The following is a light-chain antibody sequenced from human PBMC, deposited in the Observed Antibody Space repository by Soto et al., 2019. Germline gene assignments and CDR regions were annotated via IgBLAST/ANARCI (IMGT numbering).Light chain of an antibody. J-gene: IGLJ2*01. Sequence: QPVLTQPPSVSGAPGQRVTISCTGSSSNIGAGYNVHWYQQLPGTAPKLLIYGNSNRPSGFPDRFSGSKSGTSASLAITGLQSYDEADYYCQSYDTSLTVIFGGGTKLTVL. V-gene: IGLV1-40*01. CDR3: QSYDTSLTVI. CDR2: GNS. CDR1: SSNIGAGYN.